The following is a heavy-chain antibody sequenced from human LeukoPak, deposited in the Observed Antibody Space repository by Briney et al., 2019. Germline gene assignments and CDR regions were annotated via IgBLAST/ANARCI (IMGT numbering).Heavy chain of an antibody. CDR2: IFYSGST. J-gene: IGHJ4*02. Sequence: SEALSLTCTVSGGSISSYYWSWIRQPPGKGLESIGYIFYSGSTIHNPSLKSRVTISVDTSKNQFSLKLSSVTAADTAVYHCARKKDGHNAFDYWGQGTLVTVS. CDR3: ARKKDGHNAFDY. D-gene: IGHD5-24*01. CDR1: GGSISSYY. V-gene: IGHV4-59*01.